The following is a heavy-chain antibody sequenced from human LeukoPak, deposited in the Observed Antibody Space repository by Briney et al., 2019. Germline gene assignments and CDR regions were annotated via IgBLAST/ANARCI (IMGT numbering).Heavy chain of an antibody. D-gene: IGHD3-10*01. Sequence: ASVTVSCKASGYTFTSYGISWVRQAPGQGLEWMGWISAYNGNTNYAQKLQGRVTMTTDTSTSTAYMELRSLRSDDTAVYYCARATYYYGSGRPNWFDRWGQGTLVTVSS. CDR1: GYTFTSYG. CDR3: ARATYYYGSGRPNWFDR. J-gene: IGHJ5*02. CDR2: ISAYNGNT. V-gene: IGHV1-18*01.